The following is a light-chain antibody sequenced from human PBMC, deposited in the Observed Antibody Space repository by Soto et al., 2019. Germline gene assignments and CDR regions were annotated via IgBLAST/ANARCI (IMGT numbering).Light chain of an antibody. J-gene: IGLJ1*01. CDR1: SSNIGTNT. CDR2: GFH. V-gene: IGLV1-44*01. CDR3: SSFETSNTRYV. Sequence: QSLLTQAPSASGTPGQTVVISCYGSSSNIGTNTENWYQQVPGSAPRLLISGFHLRPSVVPDRFSTSKSGTSASLTIHGLQAEDEADYFCSSFETSNTRYVFGTGTKVTVL.